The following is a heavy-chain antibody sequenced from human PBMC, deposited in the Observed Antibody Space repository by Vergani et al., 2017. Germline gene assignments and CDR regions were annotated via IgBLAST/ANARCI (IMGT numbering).Heavy chain of an antibody. D-gene: IGHD6-13*01. CDR1: GGSISSYY. CDR3: ATSGYGDYYDY. J-gene: IGHJ4*02. V-gene: IGHV4-59*12. Sequence: QVQLQESGPGLVKPSQTLSLTCTVSGGSISSYYWSWIRQPPGKGLEWIGYIYYSGSTNYNPSLKSRVTISVDKSKNQFSLKLSSVTAADTAVYYCATSGYGDYYDYWGQGTLVTVSS. CDR2: IYYSGST.